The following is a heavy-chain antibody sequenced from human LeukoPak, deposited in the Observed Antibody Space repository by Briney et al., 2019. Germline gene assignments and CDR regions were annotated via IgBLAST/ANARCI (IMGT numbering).Heavy chain of an antibody. Sequence: GGSLRLSCAASGFTFNSYAMHWVRQAPGKGLEWVAVISYDGSNKYYADSVKGRFTISRDNSKNTLYLQMNSLRAEDTAVYYCARYGINWNYVDYWGQGTLVTVSS. J-gene: IGHJ4*02. CDR2: ISYDGSNK. CDR1: GFTFNSYA. V-gene: IGHV3-30-3*01. D-gene: IGHD1-20*01. CDR3: ARYGINWNYVDY.